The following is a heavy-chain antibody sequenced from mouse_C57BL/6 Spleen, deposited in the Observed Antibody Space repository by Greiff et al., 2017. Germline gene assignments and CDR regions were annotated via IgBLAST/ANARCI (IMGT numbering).Heavy chain of an antibody. CDR1: GFTFSSYA. Sequence: EVQRVESGGGLVKPGGSLKLSCAASGFTFSSYAMSWVRQTPEKRLEWVATISDGGSYTYYPDNVKGRFTISRDNAKNNLYLQMSHLKSEDTAKYYCARDQYYGSSSYYFDYWGQGTTLTVSS. CDR3: ARDQYYGSSSYYFDY. J-gene: IGHJ2*01. CDR2: ISDGGSYT. D-gene: IGHD1-1*01. V-gene: IGHV5-4*01.